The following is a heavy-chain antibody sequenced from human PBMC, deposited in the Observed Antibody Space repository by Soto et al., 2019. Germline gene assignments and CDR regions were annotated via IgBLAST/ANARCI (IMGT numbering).Heavy chain of an antibody. CDR3: ARAYDFWSGYTQNAFDI. CDR1: GGSISSYY. Sequence: SETLSLTCTVSGGSISSYYWSWIRQPPGKGLEWIGYIYYSGSTNYNPSLKSRVTISVDTSKNQFSLKLSSVTAADTAVYYCARAYDFWSGYTQNAFDIWGQGTMVTVSS. D-gene: IGHD3-3*01. V-gene: IGHV4-59*01. J-gene: IGHJ3*02. CDR2: IYYSGST.